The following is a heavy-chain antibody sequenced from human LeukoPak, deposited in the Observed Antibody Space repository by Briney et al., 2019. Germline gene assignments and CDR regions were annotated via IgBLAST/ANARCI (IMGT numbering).Heavy chain of an antibody. CDR3: ARGGSTHIFDY. Sequence: PSQTLSLTCAVSGGSISSGGYSWSWIRQPPGKGLEWIGYIYHSGSTYYNPSLKSRVTISVDRSKNQFSLKLSSVTAADTAVYYCARGGSTHIFDYWGQGTLVTVSS. CDR1: GGSISSGGYS. CDR2: IYHSGST. V-gene: IGHV4-30-2*01. J-gene: IGHJ4*02. D-gene: IGHD2-21*01.